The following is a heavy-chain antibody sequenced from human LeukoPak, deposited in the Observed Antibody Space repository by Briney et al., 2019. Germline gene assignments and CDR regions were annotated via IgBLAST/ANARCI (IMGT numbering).Heavy chain of an antibody. CDR3: ARQATYYYNSSGYYRLDY. Sequence: PSETLSLTCTVSGASISSSSYYWGWIRQSPGKGLEWIGSIYYSGSTYFNPSLKSRVTMSVDTSKNHFSLKLTSVTAADTAVYYCARQATYYYNSSGYYRLDYWGQGTLVTVSS. J-gene: IGHJ4*02. D-gene: IGHD3-22*01. CDR2: IYYSGST. CDR1: GASISSSSYY. V-gene: IGHV4-39*01.